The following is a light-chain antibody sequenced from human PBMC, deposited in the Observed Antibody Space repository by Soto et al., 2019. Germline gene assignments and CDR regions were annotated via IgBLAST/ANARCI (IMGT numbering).Light chain of an antibody. Sequence: EIVMTQSPDTLSVSPGERATLSCRASQSVSSYLAWYQQKPGQAPRLLIYGASTRATGIPARFTGTGSGTEFTLTISSLQSEDFAVYYCQQYNNWPRTFGQGTKV. CDR3: QQYNNWPRT. CDR2: GAS. J-gene: IGKJ1*01. V-gene: IGKV3-15*01. CDR1: QSVSSY.